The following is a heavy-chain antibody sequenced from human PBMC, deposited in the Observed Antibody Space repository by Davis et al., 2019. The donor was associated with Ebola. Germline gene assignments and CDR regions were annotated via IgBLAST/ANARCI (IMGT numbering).Heavy chain of an antibody. CDR1: NLTLSDVW. CDR3: STDIAIVVAARGAYDY. V-gene: IGHV3-15*07. J-gene: IGHJ4*02. Sequence: PGGSLRLSCVASNLTLSDVWMNWVRQAPGKGLEWVGRIKRKNEGGSTDYAAPVKGRFTISRDDSKNTLYLQMNSLKSEDTAVYYCSTDIAIVVAARGAYDYWGQETLVTVSS. CDR2: IKRKNEGGST. D-gene: IGHD2-15*01.